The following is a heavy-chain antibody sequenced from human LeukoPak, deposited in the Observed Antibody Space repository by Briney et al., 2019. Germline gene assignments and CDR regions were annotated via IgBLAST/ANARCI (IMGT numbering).Heavy chain of an antibody. CDR2: IWSDGTNR. CDR1: GFIFNHYG. V-gene: IGHV3-33*01. D-gene: IGHD4-11*01. CDR3: ARDAQRGFDYSNSLKY. J-gene: IGHJ4*02. Sequence: GRSLTLSCAATGFIFNHYGMHWVRQAPGKGLEWVAVIWSDGTNRYYADSVRGRFTISRDDSGSTVYLQTNSLRPEDTGVYYCARDAQRGFDYSNSLKYWGQGSPVTVST.